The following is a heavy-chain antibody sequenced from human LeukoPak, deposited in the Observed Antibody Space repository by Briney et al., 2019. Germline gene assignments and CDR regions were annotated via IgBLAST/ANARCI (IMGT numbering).Heavy chain of an antibody. D-gene: IGHD3-10*01. CDR2: ISAYNGNT. V-gene: IGHV1-18*01. CDR3: ARAPYYYGSGSYSSYYYYYYMDV. CDR1: GYTFTSYG. Sequence: ASVKVSCKASGYTFTSYGISWVRQAPGQGLEWMGWISAYNGNTNYAQKLQGRVTMTTDTSTSTAYMELRSLRSDDTAVYYCARAPYYYGSGSYSSYYYYYYMDVWGKGTTVTVSS. J-gene: IGHJ6*03.